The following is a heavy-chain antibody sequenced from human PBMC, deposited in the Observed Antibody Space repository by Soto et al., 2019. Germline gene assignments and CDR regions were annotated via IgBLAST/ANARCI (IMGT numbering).Heavy chain of an antibody. CDR1: GGTFSDHA. CDR3: ARFQGLHFDY. J-gene: IGHJ4*02. CDR2: IFPMFGTA. V-gene: IGHV1-69*18. Sequence: QVQLVQSGAEVKKPGSSVKVSCKASGGTFSDHAFSWVRQAPGQGLEWMGRIFPMFGTADYAQKFQGRLIITADDSTSKAYMELSSLRAEDTSVYYCARFQGLHFDYWGQGTLVRVSS.